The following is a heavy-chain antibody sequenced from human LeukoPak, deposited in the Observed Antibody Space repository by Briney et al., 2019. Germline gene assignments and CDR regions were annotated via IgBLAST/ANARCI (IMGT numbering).Heavy chain of an antibody. Sequence: GASLRLSCAGSGFTFSRHAVTWVRQAPGKRLEWVSTISGSGGSIYYAESVKGRFTISRDNSKNTVYLQVNSLRAEDTAVYYCANDYYGSGSYYTLFGYWGQGTLVTVSS. CDR1: GFTFSRHA. V-gene: IGHV3-23*01. D-gene: IGHD3-10*01. J-gene: IGHJ4*02. CDR2: ISGSGGSI. CDR3: ANDYYGSGSYYTLFGY.